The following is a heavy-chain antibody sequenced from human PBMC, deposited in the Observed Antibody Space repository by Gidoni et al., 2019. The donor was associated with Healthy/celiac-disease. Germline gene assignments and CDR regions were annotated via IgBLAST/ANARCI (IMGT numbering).Heavy chain of an antibody. J-gene: IGHJ3*02. V-gene: IGHV1-8*01. CDR1: GYTFTSYD. D-gene: IGHD2-2*01. CDR3: ARVKSDQDAFDI. Sequence: QVQLVQSGAEVKKPGASGKVSCKASGYTFTSYDINWVRQATGQGLEWMGWMNPNSGNTGYAQTFQGRVTMTMTTSISTAYMELRSLRSEDTAVYYCARVKSDQDAFDIWGQGTMVTVSS. CDR2: MNPNSGNT.